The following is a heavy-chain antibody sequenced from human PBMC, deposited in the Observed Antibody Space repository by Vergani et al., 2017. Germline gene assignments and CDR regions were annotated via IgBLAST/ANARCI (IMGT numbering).Heavy chain of an antibody. CDR1: GYTFTGYY. Sequence: QVQLVQSGAEVKKPGASVKVSCKASGYTFTGYYMHWVRQAPGQGLEWMGWNNSNSGGTNYAQKLQGRVTMTTDTSTSTAYMELRSLRSDDTAVYYWARDNSDIVVVPAASQFDYWGQGTLVTVSS. V-gene: IGHV1-2*02. D-gene: IGHD2-2*01. CDR2: NNSNSGGT. J-gene: IGHJ4*02. CDR3: ARDNSDIVVVPAASQFDY.